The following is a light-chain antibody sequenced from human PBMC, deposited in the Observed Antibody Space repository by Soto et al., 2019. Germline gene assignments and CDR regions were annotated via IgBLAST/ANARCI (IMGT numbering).Light chain of an antibody. CDR3: QQYNKWPIT. CDR1: QSMSSN. V-gene: IGKV3-15*01. J-gene: IGKJ4*01. CDR2: EAS. Sequence: EIVFTQSPSTLSVSPGERATLSCRASQSMSSNLAWYQQKPGQVPRLLIHEASTRAAGIPAGFSGSGSGTEFTLTISSLQSEDFAIYYCQQYNKWPITFGGGTKVDI.